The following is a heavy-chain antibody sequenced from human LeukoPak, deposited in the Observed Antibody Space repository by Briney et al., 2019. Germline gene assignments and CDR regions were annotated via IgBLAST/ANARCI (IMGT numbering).Heavy chain of an antibody. Sequence: ASVKVSCKASGYTFTSYDINWVRQATGQGLEWMGWMNPNSGNTGYAQKFQGRVTMTRNTSISTAYMELSSLRSEDTAVYYCARVRDQLLLYGMDVWGQGTTVTVSS. J-gene: IGHJ6*02. CDR1: GYTFTSYD. D-gene: IGHD2-2*01. V-gene: IGHV1-8*01. CDR2: MNPNSGNT. CDR3: ARVRDQLLLYGMDV.